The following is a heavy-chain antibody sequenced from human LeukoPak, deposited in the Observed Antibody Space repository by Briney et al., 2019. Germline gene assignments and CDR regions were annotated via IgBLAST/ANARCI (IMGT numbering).Heavy chain of an antibody. J-gene: IGHJ4*02. CDR1: GFTFSSYA. CDR2: ISYDGSNK. D-gene: IGHD5-18*01. CDR3: AKDGGYSGLGFDY. Sequence: GRSLRLSCAASGFTFSSYAMHWVRQAPGKGLEWVAVISYDGSNKYYADSVKGRFTISRDNSKNTLYLQMNSLRAEDTAVYYCAKDGGYSGLGFDYWGQGTLVTVSS. V-gene: IGHV3-30*04.